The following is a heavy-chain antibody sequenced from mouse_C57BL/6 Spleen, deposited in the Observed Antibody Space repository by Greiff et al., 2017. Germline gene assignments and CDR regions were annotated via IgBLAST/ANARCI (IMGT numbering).Heavy chain of an antibody. V-gene: IGHV1-4*01. CDR3: ARSSSGWGYFDY. CDR2: INPSSGYT. J-gene: IGHJ2*01. CDR1: GYTFTSYT. D-gene: IGHD3-2*02. Sequence: VKLQESGAELARPGASVKMSCKASGYTFTSYTMHWVKQRPGQGLEWIGYINPSSGYTKYNQKFKDKATLTADKSSSTAYMQLSSLTSEDSAVYYCARSSSGWGYFDYWGQGTTLTVSS.